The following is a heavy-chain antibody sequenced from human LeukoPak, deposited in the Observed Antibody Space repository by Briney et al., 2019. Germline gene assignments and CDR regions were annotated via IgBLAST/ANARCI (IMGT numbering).Heavy chain of an antibody. V-gene: IGHV3-66*01. D-gene: IGHD1-26*01. CDR3: ARAEYSRSYTLWY. Sequence: GGSLRLSCAASEFSVGSNYMTWVRQAPGKGLEWVSLIYSGGSTYYADSVKGRFTISRDNSKNTLYLQMNSLRAEDTAVYYCARAEYSRSYTLWYWGQGTLVTVSS. J-gene: IGHJ4*02. CDR1: EFSVGSNY. CDR2: IYSGGST.